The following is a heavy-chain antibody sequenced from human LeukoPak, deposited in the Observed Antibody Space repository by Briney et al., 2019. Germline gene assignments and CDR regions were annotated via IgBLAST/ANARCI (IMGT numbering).Heavy chain of an antibody. Sequence: PSETLSLTCAVYGGSFSGYYWSWIRQPPGKGLEWIGEINHSGSTNYNPSLKSRVTISVDTSKNQFSLKLSSVTAADTAVYYCAGQMTTVTYCFDYWGQGTLVTVSS. D-gene: IGHD4-11*01. CDR2: INHSGST. J-gene: IGHJ4*02. CDR1: GGSFSGYY. V-gene: IGHV4-34*01. CDR3: AGQMTTVTYCFDY.